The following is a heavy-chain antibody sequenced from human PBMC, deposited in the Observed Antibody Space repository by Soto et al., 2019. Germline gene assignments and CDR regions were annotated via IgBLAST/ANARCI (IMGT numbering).Heavy chain of an antibody. CDR2: ISSSSSTI. CDR3: ARIIFRFGMDV. Sequence: EVQLVESGGGLVQPGGSLRLSCAASGFTFSSYSMNWVRQAPGKGLEWVSYISSSSSTIYYADSVKGRFTISRDNAKNSLYLQLNSLRAEATAVYYCARIIFRFGMDVWGQGTTVTVSS. J-gene: IGHJ6*02. CDR1: GFTFSSYS. D-gene: IGHD3-3*02. V-gene: IGHV3-48*01.